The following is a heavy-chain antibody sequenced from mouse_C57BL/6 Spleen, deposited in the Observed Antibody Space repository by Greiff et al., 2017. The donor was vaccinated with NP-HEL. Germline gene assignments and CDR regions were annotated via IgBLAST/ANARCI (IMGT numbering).Heavy chain of an antibody. J-gene: IGHJ3*01. Sequence: VQLKQSGAELVRPGASVKLSCTASGFNIKDDYMHWVKQRPEQGLEWIGWIDPENGDTEYASKFQGKATITADTSSNTAYLQLSSLTSEDTAVYYCSNWERFAYWGQGTLVTVSA. CDR3: SNWERFAY. V-gene: IGHV14-4*01. D-gene: IGHD4-1*02. CDR2: IDPENGDT. CDR1: GFNIKDDY.